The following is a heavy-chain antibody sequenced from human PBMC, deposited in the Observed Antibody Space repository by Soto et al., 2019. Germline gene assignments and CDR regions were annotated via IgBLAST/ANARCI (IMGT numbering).Heavy chain of an antibody. D-gene: IGHD3-16*01. CDR3: ATYTAFAKYYFDY. V-gene: IGHV4-30-2*01. J-gene: IGHJ4*02. CDR1: GVSITTNGYS. CDR2: IYPSGTI. Sequence: TLSLTCAVSGVSITTNGYSWSWIRQTPGKGLEWIGYIYPSGTIFYNPSLNSRVTISADTSNNQFSLKLTSVTAADTAVYFCATYTAFAKYYFDYWGRGTLVTVSS.